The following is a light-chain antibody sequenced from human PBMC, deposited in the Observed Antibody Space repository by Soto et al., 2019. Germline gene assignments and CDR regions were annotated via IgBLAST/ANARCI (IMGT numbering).Light chain of an antibody. CDR2: GTS. CDR1: ERIYSAY. Sequence: VLTQSPGTLSLSRGSRATLPCRASERIYSAYLGWYQQKPGQAPRLLIYGTSSRATGIPDRFSGRGSGTDVTRTSSRLEPEDFAVYYCQQYGNSPITFGQGTRLEIK. J-gene: IGKJ5*01. V-gene: IGKV3-20*01. CDR3: QQYGNSPIT.